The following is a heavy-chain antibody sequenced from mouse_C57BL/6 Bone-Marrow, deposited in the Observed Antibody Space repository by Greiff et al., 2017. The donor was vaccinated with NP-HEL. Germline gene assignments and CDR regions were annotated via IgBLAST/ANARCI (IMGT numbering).Heavy chain of an antibody. Sequence: QVQLQQPGAELVMPGASVKLSCKASGYTFTSYWMHWVKQRPGQGLEWIGELDPSDSYTNYNQKFKGKSTLTVDKSSSTAYMQLSSLTSEDSAVYYCARDYYGSSYVSHWYFDVWGTGTTVTVSS. J-gene: IGHJ1*03. CDR3: ARDYYGSSYVSHWYFDV. CDR1: GYTFTSYW. CDR2: LDPSDSYT. V-gene: IGHV1-69*01. D-gene: IGHD1-1*01.